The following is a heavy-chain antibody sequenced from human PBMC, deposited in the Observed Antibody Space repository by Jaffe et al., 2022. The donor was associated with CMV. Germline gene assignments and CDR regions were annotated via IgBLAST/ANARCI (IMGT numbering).Heavy chain of an antibody. CDR3: AKGQQVESRFDL. CDR2: IDYSDYTA. Sequence: EVLLLESGGGLVQPGGSLRLSCAASGFISTNYAMSWVRQGPGKGLEWVASIDYSDYTAYYPDSEQGRFIISRDRSKNMLYLQMNRLRVEDTAVYYCAKGQQVESRFDLWGQGIPVTVSS. J-gene: IGHJ5*02. D-gene: IGHD6-13*01. CDR1: GFISTNYA. V-gene: IGHV3-23*01.